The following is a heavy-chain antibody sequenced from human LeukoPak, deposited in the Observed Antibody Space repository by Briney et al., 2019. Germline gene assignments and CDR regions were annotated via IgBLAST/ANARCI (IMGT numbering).Heavy chain of an antibody. V-gene: IGHV4-31*03. CDR1: GGSISSGGYY. D-gene: IGHD6-6*01. Sequence: PSQTLSLTCTVSGGSISSGGYYWSWIRQHPGKGLEWIGYIHHSGSTFYNPSLKSRITISVDTSKYQFSLRLRSVTAADTAVYYCGSLATPGLYFDYWGLGTLVTVSS. J-gene: IGHJ4*02. CDR3: GSLATPGLYFDY. CDR2: IHHSGST.